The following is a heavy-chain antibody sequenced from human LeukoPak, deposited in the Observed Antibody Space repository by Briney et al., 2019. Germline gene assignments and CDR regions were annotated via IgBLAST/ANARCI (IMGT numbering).Heavy chain of an antibody. CDR1: GGSISSYY. J-gene: IGHJ6*02. CDR3: ARDSYDILTGYDYYYGMDV. Sequence: SETLSLTCTVSGGSISSYYWSWIRQPPGKGLEWIGYIYYSGSTNYNPSLKSRVTISVDTSKNQFSLKLSSVTAADTAVYYCARDSYDILTGYDYYYGMDVWGQGTTVTDSS. D-gene: IGHD3-9*01. V-gene: IGHV4-59*01. CDR2: IYYSGST.